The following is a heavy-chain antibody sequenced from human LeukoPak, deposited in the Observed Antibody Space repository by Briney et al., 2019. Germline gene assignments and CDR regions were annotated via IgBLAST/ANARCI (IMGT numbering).Heavy chain of an antibody. J-gene: IGHJ4*02. CDR2: ISYSGST. D-gene: IGHD4-23*01. V-gene: IGHV4-59*08. CDR1: GVSVTSYY. Sequence: SETLSLTCTVSGVSVTSYYWSWIRQPPGKGLEWIGYISYSGSTNYNPSLKSRVTISVDTSKNQFSLKLSSVTAADAAVYYCARHPDYGGNFDSWGQGTLVTVSS. CDR3: ARHPDYGGNFDS.